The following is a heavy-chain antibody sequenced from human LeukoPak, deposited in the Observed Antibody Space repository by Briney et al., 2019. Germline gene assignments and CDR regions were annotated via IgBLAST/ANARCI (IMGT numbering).Heavy chain of an antibody. V-gene: IGHV4-34*01. CDR1: GGSFSGYY. Sequence: SETLSLTCAVYGGSFSGYYWSWIRQPPGKGLEWIGEINHSGSTNYNPSLKSRVTISVDTSKNQFSLKLSSVTAADTAVYYCASLNLDSSGWEYFDYWGQGTLVTVSS. CDR2: INHSGST. CDR3: ASLNLDSSGWEYFDY. J-gene: IGHJ4*02. D-gene: IGHD6-19*01.